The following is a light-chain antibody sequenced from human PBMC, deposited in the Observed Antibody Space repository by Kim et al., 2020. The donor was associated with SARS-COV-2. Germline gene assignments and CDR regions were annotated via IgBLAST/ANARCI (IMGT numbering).Light chain of an antibody. Sequence: QSSTISCTGTSSDVGGYNFVSWHQQHPGKAPKLIIYDVNKRPSGVPNRFSGSKSGNTASLTVSGLQAEDEADYYCSSYAGTNNFYVFGTGTKVTVL. J-gene: IGLJ1*01. CDR2: DVN. CDR3: SSYAGTNNFYV. V-gene: IGLV2-8*01. CDR1: SSDVGGYNF.